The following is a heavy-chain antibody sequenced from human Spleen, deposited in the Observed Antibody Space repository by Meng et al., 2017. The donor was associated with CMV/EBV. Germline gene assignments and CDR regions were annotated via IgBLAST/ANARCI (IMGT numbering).Heavy chain of an antibody. CDR3: ARDRGGYCNTTSCYLLGFLSGMDV. CDR1: GGSISSYY. V-gene: IGHV4-59*12. CDR2: IYYSGST. Sequence: SETLSLTCTVSGGSISSYYWSWIRQPPGKGLEWIGYIYYSGSTNYNPSLKSRVTMSADTSKNLFSLKLSSVTAADTAVYYCARDRGGYCNTTSCYLLGFLSGMDVWGQGTTVTVSS. J-gene: IGHJ6*02. D-gene: IGHD2-2*01.